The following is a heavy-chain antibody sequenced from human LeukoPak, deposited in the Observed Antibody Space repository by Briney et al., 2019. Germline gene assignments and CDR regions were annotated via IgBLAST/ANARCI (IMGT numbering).Heavy chain of an antibody. J-gene: IGHJ3*02. CDR2: IGSGDTK. CDR1: GFTFTTYG. D-gene: IGHD3-22*01. CDR3: AKGERNYYDTLTAFDI. V-gene: IGHV3-23*01. Sequence: PGGSLRLSCAASGFTFTTYGMAWVRQAPGKGLEWVSTIGSGDTKYFADSVKGRFTISRDNSKNTLYLQMNSLRAEDTAVYYCAKGERNYYDTLTAFDIWGQGTMVIVSS.